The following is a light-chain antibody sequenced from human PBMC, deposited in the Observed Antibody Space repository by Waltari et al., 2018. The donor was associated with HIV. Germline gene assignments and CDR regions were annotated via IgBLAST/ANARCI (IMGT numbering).Light chain of an antibody. CDR1: QSISSW. CDR3: QQYKSPPIT. Sequence: DIQMTQSPSTLSASVGDRVTITCRASQSISSWLAWYQQKPGKAPKLLIYKSSSLQSGVPSRFSGSGSGTEFTLTISSLQPDDFATYYCQQYKSPPITFGQATRLEVK. CDR2: KSS. J-gene: IGKJ5*01. V-gene: IGKV1-5*03.